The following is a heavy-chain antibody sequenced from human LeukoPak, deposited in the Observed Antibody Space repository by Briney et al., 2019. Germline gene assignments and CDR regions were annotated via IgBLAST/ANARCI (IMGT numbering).Heavy chain of an antibody. CDR2: ISLTGRT. V-gene: IGHV4-4*02. J-gene: IGHJ4*02. D-gene: IGHD2-15*01. CDR1: GGSITSTNW. Sequence: PSETLSLTCGVSGGSITSTNWWSWVRQPPGQGLEWIGEISLTGRTNYNPSLIGRVIMSLDESRNQLSLTLTSVTAADTAMYYCARQRIVVDAYFDYWGQGTLVTVSS. CDR3: ARQRIVVDAYFDY.